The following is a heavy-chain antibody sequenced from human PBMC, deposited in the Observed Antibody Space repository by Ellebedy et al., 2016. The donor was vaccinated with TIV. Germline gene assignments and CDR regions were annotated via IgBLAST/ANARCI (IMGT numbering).Heavy chain of an antibody. CDR3: ARGRGGSYSIPFDY. J-gene: IGHJ4*02. V-gene: IGHV4-34*01. D-gene: IGHD1-26*01. Sequence: SETLSLTXAVYGASFSGYYWSWIRQPPGKGLEWIGEINHVGSTNDNPSLKSRDTISVDTSNNQFSLRLSSVTAADTAVYYCARGRGGSYSIPFDYWGQGTLVTVSS. CDR2: INHVGST. CDR1: GASFSGYY.